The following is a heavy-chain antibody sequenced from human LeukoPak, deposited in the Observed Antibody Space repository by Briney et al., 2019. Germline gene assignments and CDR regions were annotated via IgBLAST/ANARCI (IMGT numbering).Heavy chain of an antibody. V-gene: IGHV3-23*01. J-gene: IGHJ4*02. CDR2: IGDTGVST. D-gene: IGHD6-13*01. CDR3: AKGAIAAAGMGGYFDY. Sequence: PGGSLRLSCAASGFTFRNYAMSWVRQAPGKGLEGVSGIGDTGVSTYYADSVKGRFTISRDKAKNTLYLQMNSLRTEDTAVYYCAKGAIAAAGMGGYFDYWGQGTLVTVSS. CDR1: GFTFRNYA.